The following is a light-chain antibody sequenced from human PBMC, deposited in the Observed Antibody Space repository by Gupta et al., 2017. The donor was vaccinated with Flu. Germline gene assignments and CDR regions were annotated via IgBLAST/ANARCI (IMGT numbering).Light chain of an antibody. CDR3: SSYTSSGTRV. CDR1: SSDVGGYDS. V-gene: IGLV2-14*01. Sequence: QSALPQPASVSGSPGQSITISCTGTSSDVGGYDSVSWYQRHPGKAPKLMIYEVSNRPSGVSNRFSGSKSGNTASLTISGLQPEDESDYYCSSYTSSGTRVFGTGTKVTVL. CDR2: EVS. J-gene: IGLJ1*01.